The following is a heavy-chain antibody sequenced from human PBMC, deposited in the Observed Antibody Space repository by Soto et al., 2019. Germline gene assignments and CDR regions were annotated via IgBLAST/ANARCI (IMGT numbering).Heavy chain of an antibody. D-gene: IGHD3-16*01. V-gene: IGHV4-59*01. CDR3: ARVGGVADRTFDY. J-gene: IGHJ4*02. CDR2: LYYSGNT. CDR1: GGSISPFY. Sequence: PSETLSLTGTVCGGSISPFYCSWVRQPPWKGLEWIGYLYYSGNTNYNPSLKSRVTISVDASKNQVSLRLTSVTAADTAVYYCARVGGVADRTFDYWGQGTVITVSS.